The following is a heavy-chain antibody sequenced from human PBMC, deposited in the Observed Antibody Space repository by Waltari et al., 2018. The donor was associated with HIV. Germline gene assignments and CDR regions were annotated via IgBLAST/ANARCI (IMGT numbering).Heavy chain of an antibody. V-gene: IGHV3-33*01. Sequence: QVQLVESGGGVVQPGTSLTLSCAVYGFTFSHFALHWVRQSTGKGLEWLAVFWSDGAEISYADSVKGRFTVSKDSSQKTLYLHLTSLRAEDTALYYCARGYSSSRWIPLYHWGRGTLVTVSS. CDR1: GFTFSHFA. J-gene: IGHJ4*02. CDR3: ARGYSSSRWIPLYH. D-gene: IGHD6-6*01. CDR2: FWSDGAEI.